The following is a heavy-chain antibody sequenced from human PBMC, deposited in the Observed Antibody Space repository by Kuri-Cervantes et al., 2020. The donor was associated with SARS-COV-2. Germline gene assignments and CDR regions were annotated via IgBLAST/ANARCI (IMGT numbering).Heavy chain of an antibody. J-gene: IGHJ3*02. V-gene: IGHV1-69*13. Sequence: SVKVSCKASGGTFSSYTISWVRQAPGQGLEWMGGIIPIFGTANYAQKFQGRVTITADESTSTAYMELSSLRSEDTAVYYCARDRGPQGYYYDNSGYFQNAFDIWGQGTMVTVSS. CDR3: ARDRGPQGYYYDNSGYFQNAFDI. D-gene: IGHD3-22*01. CDR1: GGTFSSYT. CDR2: IIPIFGTA.